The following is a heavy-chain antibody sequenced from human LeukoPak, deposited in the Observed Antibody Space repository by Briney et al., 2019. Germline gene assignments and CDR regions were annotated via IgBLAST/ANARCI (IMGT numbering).Heavy chain of an antibody. CDR3: AKDIGEVDPLFDI. CDR2: ISWNSGSI. J-gene: IGHJ3*02. D-gene: IGHD2-15*01. V-gene: IGHV3-9*01. CDR1: GFTFDDYA. Sequence: PGGSLRLSCAASGFTFDDYAMHWVRQAPGKGLEWVSGISWNSGSIGYADSVEGRFTISRDNAKNSLYLQMNSLRAEDTALYYCAKDIGEVDPLFDIWGQGTMVTVSS.